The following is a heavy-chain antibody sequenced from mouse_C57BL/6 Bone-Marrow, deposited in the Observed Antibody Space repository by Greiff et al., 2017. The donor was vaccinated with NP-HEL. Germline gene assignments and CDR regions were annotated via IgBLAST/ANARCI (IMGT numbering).Heavy chain of an antibody. V-gene: IGHV1-82*01. CDR3: ARDRGLRRYFDV. J-gene: IGHJ1*03. Sequence: QVQLQQSGPELVKPGASVKISCKASGYAFSSSWMNWVKQRPGKGLEWIGRIYPGDGDTNYNGKFKGKATLTADKSSSTAYMQLSSLTSEDSAVYFCARDRGLRRYFDVWGTGTTVTVSS. CDR2: IYPGDGDT. D-gene: IGHD2-4*01. CDR1: GYAFSSSW.